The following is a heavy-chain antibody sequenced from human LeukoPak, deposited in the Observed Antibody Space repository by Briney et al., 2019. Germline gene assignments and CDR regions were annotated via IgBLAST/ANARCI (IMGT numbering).Heavy chain of an antibody. CDR1: GFTFGSYG. Sequence: TGGSLRLSCAASGFTFGSYGIHWVRQAPGKGLEWVAFIRYDGSNKYYADSVKGRFTISRDNSKNTLYLQMNSLRAEDTAVYYCAKGRGYSSSWPRSDYWGQGTLVTVSS. J-gene: IGHJ4*02. CDR2: IRYDGSNK. CDR3: AKGRGYSSSWPRSDY. D-gene: IGHD6-13*01. V-gene: IGHV3-30*02.